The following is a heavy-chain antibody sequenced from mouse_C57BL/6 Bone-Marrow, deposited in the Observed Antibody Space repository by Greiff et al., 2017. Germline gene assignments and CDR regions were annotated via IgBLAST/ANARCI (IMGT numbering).Heavy chain of an antibody. CDR2: IAPENGAT. Sequence: VQLKESGAELVRPGASVKLSCTASGFNIKDDYMHWVKPRPEQGLEWIGWIAPENGATESASKFQGPATITADTSSNTADRQLSSRTSVDTAVYDGFCNDDWYFDVWGTGTTVTVSS. CDR1: GFNIKDDY. CDR3: FCNDDWYFDV. D-gene: IGHD2-1*01. J-gene: IGHJ1*03. V-gene: IGHV14-4*01.